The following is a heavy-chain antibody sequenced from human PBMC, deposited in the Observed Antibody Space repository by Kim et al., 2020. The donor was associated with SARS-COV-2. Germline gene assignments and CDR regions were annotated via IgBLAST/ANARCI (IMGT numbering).Heavy chain of an antibody. D-gene: IGHD2-15*01. Sequence: GGSLRLSCAASGFTFSSYGMHWVRQAPGKGLEWVAVIWYDGSNKYYADSVKGRFTISRDNSKNTLYLQMNSLRAEDTAVYYCARKDYCSGGSCSYYYGMDVWGQGTTVTVSS. V-gene: IGHV3-33*01. J-gene: IGHJ6*02. CDR1: GFTFSSYG. CDR3: ARKDYCSGGSCSYYYGMDV. CDR2: IWYDGSNK.